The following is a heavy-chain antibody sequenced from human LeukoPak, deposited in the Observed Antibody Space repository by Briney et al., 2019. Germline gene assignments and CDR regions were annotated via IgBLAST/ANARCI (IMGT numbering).Heavy chain of an antibody. J-gene: IGHJ2*01. CDR3: ARSLVVPAAIPYWYFDL. V-gene: IGHV4-39*01. D-gene: IGHD2-2*01. CDR1: GGSISSSSYY. CDR2: IYYSGST. Sequence: SETLSLTCTVSGGSISSSSYYWGWIRQPPGKGLEWIGSIYYSGSTYYNPSLKSRVTISVDTSKNQFSLKLSSVTAADTAVYYCARSLVVPAAIPYWYFDLWGRGTLVTVSS.